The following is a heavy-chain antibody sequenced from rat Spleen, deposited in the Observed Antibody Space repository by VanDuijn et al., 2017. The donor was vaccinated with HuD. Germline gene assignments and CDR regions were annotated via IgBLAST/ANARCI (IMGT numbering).Heavy chain of an antibody. J-gene: IGHJ3*01. Sequence: EVQLVESGGGLVQPGRSLKLSCAASGFTFSDYNMAWVRQAPKKGLEWVATISYDGSSTYYRDSVKGRFTISRDNAKSTLYLQMDSLRSEDTATYYCTTGPYYYSSYMRFAYWGQGTLVTVSS. V-gene: IGHV5-7*01. CDR1: GFTFSDYN. CDR2: ISYDGSST. CDR3: TTGPYYYSSYMRFAY. D-gene: IGHD1-2*01.